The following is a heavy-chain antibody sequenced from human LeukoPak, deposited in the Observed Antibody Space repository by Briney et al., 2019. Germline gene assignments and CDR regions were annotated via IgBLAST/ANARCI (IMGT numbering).Heavy chain of an antibody. V-gene: IGHV3-33*01. CDR3: ARAPEGRWPSRGEPFDY. CDR1: GVTFSSYG. Sequence: PGGSLRLSCAASGVTFSSYGMHWVRQAPGKGLEGVAVIWYDGSNKYYADSVKGRFTISRDNSKNTLYLQMNSLRAEDTAVYYCARAPEGRWPSRGEPFDYWGQGTLVTVSS. D-gene: IGHD5-24*01. CDR2: IWYDGSNK. J-gene: IGHJ4*02.